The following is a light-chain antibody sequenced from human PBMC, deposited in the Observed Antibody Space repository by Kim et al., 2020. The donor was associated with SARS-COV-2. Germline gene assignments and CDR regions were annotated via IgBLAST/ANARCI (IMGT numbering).Light chain of an antibody. CDR1: HSVSSSY. J-gene: IGKJ4*01. CDR3: QPYGSSPLT. Sequence: EIVLTQSPVTVSLSPGDRASLSCRASHSVSSSYLAWYQQKPGQAPRLLIYGASSRATGIPDRFSGSGSRTDFTLTISRLEPEDVAVYYCQPYGSSPLTFGGGTKVEIK. CDR2: GAS. V-gene: IGKV3-20*01.